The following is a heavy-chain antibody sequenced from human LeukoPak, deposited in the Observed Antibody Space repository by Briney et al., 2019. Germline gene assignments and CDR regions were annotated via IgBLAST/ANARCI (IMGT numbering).Heavy chain of an antibody. Sequence: GGSLRLSCAPSGFTFSNYGMHWVRQAPGKGLEWVAAIWYDGSNKYYGDSVKGRFTISRDNPKNTLYLQMNSVRAEDTAAYYCARAGYGDPYFDFWGQGTLVTVSS. CDR1: GFTFSNYG. CDR3: ARAGYGDPYFDF. J-gene: IGHJ4*02. D-gene: IGHD4-17*01. CDR2: IWYDGSNK. V-gene: IGHV3-33*01.